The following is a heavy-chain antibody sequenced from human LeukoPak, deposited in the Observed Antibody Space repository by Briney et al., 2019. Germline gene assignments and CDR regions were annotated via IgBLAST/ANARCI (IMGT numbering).Heavy chain of an antibody. D-gene: IGHD3-22*01. CDR1: GYSISSGYY. Sequence: SETLSLTCTVSGYSISSGYYWGWIRQPPGKGLEGVGSIYHSGSTYYNPSLKSRVTISVDTSKTQFPLKLSSVTAADTAVYYCAREAFSSGYYDDYWGQGTLVTVSS. V-gene: IGHV4-38-2*02. CDR3: AREAFSSGYYDDY. CDR2: IYHSGST. J-gene: IGHJ4*02.